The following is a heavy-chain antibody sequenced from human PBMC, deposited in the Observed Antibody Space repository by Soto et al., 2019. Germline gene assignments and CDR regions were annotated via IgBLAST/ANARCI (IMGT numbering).Heavy chain of an antibody. D-gene: IGHD7-27*01. CDR2: ISGTSTYT. V-gene: IGHV3-11*03. Sequence: GGSLRLSCAVSGFTFSDYYMSWIRQAPGKGLEWLSYISGTSTYTNYADSVKGRFTISRDNAKNSLYLQMNSLRAEDTAVYYCARSHLTGDDLDNWGRGSLFTIAS. J-gene: IGHJ4*02. CDR1: GFTFSDYY. CDR3: ARSHLTGDDLDN.